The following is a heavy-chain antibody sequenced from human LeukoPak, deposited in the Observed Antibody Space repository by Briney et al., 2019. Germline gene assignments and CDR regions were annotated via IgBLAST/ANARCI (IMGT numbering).Heavy chain of an antibody. CDR3: ARVYGGPIPHINYYDSSGYSDWYFDL. Sequence: GASVKVSCKASGYTFTSYGISWVRQAPGQGLEWMGWINPNSGGTNYAQKFQGRVTMTRDTSISTAYMELSRLRSDDTAVYYCARVYGGPIPHINYYDSSGYSDWYFDLWGRGTLVTVSS. V-gene: IGHV1-2*02. D-gene: IGHD3-22*01. CDR2: INPNSGGT. J-gene: IGHJ2*01. CDR1: GYTFTSYG.